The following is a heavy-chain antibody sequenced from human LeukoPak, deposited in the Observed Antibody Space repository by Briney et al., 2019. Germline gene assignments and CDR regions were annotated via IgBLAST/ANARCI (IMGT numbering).Heavy chain of an antibody. CDR3: ARHYNWNFRFDP. Sequence: ASETLSLTCTVSGGSISSYYWGWIRQPPGKGLEWIGYINYSGSTNYNPSLKSRVTISVDTSKNQFSLKLSSVTAADTAVYYCARHYNWNFRFDPWGQGTLVTVSS. D-gene: IGHD1-7*01. V-gene: IGHV4-59*08. CDR1: GGSISSYY. CDR2: INYSGST. J-gene: IGHJ5*02.